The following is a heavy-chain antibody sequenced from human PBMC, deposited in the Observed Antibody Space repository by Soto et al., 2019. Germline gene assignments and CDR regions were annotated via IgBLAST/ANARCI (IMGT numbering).Heavy chain of an antibody. J-gene: IGHJ3*02. CDR2: IIPILGIA. CDR3: ARDSSGYSSAFDI. V-gene: IGHV1-69*04. D-gene: IGHD3-22*01. Sequence: GASVKVSCKASGGTFSSYTISWVRQAPGQGLEWMGRIIPILGIANYAQKFQGRVTITADKSTSTAYMELSSLRSEDTAVYYCARDSSGYSSAFDIWGQGTMVTVSS. CDR1: GGTFSSYT.